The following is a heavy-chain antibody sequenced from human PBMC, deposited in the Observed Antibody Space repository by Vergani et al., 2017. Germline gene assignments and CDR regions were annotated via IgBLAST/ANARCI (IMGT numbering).Heavy chain of an antibody. D-gene: IGHD6-13*01. Sequence: QVQLVQSGAEVKKPGASVKVSCKASGYTFTGYYMHWVRQAPGQGLEWMGWINPNSGGTNYAQTFQGRVTMTRDTSISTAYMELSRLRSDDTAEYYCARVRDSSLSVDYWGQGTLVTVSS. J-gene: IGHJ4*02. CDR3: ARVRDSSLSVDY. CDR1: GYTFTGYY. V-gene: IGHV1-2*02. CDR2: INPNSGGT.